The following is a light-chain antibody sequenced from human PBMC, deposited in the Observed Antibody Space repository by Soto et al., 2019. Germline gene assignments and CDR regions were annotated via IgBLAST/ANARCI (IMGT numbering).Light chain of an antibody. Sequence: DVQMTQSPSTLSASIGDTVTITCRASQTIVTWLAWYQQKPGRPPKLLIYMASIVESGVPSRFSGRGSGTEFTLTISGLQPDDLGTYYCQQYNSYPMTFGEGTKLDI. CDR2: MAS. CDR1: QTIVTW. V-gene: IGKV1-5*03. CDR3: QQYNSYPMT. J-gene: IGKJ2*01.